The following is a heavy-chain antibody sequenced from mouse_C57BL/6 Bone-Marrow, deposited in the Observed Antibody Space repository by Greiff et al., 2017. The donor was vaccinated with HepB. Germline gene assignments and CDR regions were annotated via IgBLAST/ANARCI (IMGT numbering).Heavy chain of an antibody. J-gene: IGHJ4*01. CDR2: INPNYGTT. Sequence: EVQRVESGPELVKPGASVKISCKASGYSFTDYNMNWVKQSNGKSLEWIGVINPNYGTTSYNQKFKGKATLTVDQSSSTAYMQLNSLTSEDSAVYYCARWGYYYGSSYDYAMDYWGQGTSVTVSS. CDR1: GYSFTDYN. V-gene: IGHV1-39*01. CDR3: ARWGYYYGSSYDYAMDY. D-gene: IGHD1-1*01.